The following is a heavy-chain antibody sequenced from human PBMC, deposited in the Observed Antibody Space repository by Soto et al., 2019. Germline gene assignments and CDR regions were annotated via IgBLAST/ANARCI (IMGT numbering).Heavy chain of an antibody. CDR2: IYPGDSDT. Sequence: GESLKISCKGSGYSFTSYWIGWVRQMPGKGLEWMGIIYPGDSDTRYSPYFQGQVTISADKSISTAYLQWSSLKASDTAMYYCARPCLPRAVAVYFVYWGHGSLVTVCS. J-gene: IGHJ4*01. V-gene: IGHV5-51*01. D-gene: IGHD6-19*01. CDR1: GYSFTSYW. CDR3: ARPCLPRAVAVYFVY.